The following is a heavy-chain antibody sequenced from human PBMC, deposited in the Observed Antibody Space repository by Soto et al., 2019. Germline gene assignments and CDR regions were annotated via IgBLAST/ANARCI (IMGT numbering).Heavy chain of an antibody. V-gene: IGHV3-21*01. CDR1: GFTFSSYS. CDR3: ARDRGWDGYNPLDY. Sequence: PGGSLRLSCAASGFTFSSYSMNWVRQAPGKGLEWVSCISKSSSYIYYADSVKGRFTISRDNAKNSLYLQMNSLRAEDTAVYYCARDRGWDGYNPLDYWGKATLVTVSS. CDR2: ISKSSSYI. J-gene: IGHJ4*02. D-gene: IGHD5-12*01.